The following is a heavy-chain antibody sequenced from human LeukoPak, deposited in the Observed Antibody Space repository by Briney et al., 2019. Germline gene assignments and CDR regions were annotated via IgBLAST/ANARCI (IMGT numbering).Heavy chain of an antibody. CDR3: AKALWFGELYFDY. J-gene: IGHJ4*02. CDR2: ISGSGGST. CDR1: GFTFSNYA. Sequence: PGGSLRLSCAVSGFTFSNYAMSWVRQAPGKGLEWVSAISGSGGSTYYADSVKGRFTISRDNSKNTLYLQMNSLRAEDTAVYYCAKALWFGELYFDYWGQGTLVTVSS. D-gene: IGHD3-10*01. V-gene: IGHV3-23*01.